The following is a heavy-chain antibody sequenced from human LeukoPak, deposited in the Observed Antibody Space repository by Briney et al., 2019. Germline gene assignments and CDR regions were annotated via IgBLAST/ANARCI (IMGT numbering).Heavy chain of an antibody. V-gene: IGHV1-69*13. CDR1: GGTFSSYA. Sequence: ASVKVSCKASGGTFSSYAISWVRQAPGQGLEWMGGIIPIFGTANYAQKFQGRVTITADESTSTAYMELSSLRSEDTAVYYCAIPYSYGSFDYWGQGTPVTVSS. CDR3: AIPYSYGSFDY. J-gene: IGHJ4*02. CDR2: IIPIFGTA. D-gene: IGHD5-18*01.